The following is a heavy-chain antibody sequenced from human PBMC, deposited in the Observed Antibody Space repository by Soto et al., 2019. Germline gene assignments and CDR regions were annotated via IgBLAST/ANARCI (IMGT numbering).Heavy chain of an antibody. CDR1: GGSFSGYY. V-gene: IGHV4-34*01. CDR2: INHSGST. D-gene: IGHD3-10*01. Sequence: KSSETLSLTCAVYGGSFSGYYWSWIRQPPGKGLEWIGEINHSGSTNYNPSLKSRVTISVDTSKNQFSLKLSSVTAADTAVYYCASEKVLWFGEFLGGMDVWGQGTTVTVSS. J-gene: IGHJ6*02. CDR3: ASEKVLWFGEFLGGMDV.